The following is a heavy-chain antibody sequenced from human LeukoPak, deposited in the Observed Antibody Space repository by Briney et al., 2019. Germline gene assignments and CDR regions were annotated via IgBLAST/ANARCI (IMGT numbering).Heavy chain of an antibody. J-gene: IGHJ4*02. CDR3: AKQYFTPGPFDY. V-gene: IGHV5-51*01. CDR2: IYPGDSDP. CDR1: GYSFTSYW. Sequence: GESLKISCKGPGYSFTSYWIGWVRQMPGKGLAWMGIIYPGDSDPRYSPSFQGQVTISADKSISTAYLQWSSLKASDTAMYYCAKQYFTPGPFDYWGQGTLVTVSS. D-gene: IGHD3-9*01.